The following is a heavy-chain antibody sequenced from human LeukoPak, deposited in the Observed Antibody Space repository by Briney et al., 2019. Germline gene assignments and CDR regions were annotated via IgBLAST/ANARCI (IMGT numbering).Heavy chain of an antibody. D-gene: IGHD4-17*01. CDR1: GFTFSSYA. Sequence: GGSLRLSCAASGFTFSSYAMSWVRQAPGKGLEWVGFIRSKAYGGTTEYAAFVEGRFAISRDDSKSIAYLQINSLKIEDTAIYYCARDGTVTTWFDYWGQGTLVTVSS. V-gene: IGHV3-49*04. CDR2: IRSKAYGGTT. J-gene: IGHJ4*02. CDR3: ARDGTVTTWFDY.